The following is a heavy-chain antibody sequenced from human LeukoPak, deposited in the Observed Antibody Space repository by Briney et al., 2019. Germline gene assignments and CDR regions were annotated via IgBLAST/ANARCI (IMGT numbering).Heavy chain of an antibody. J-gene: IGHJ6*03. V-gene: IGHV4-34*01. Sequence: SETLSLTCAVYGGSFSNYYWSWIRQSPGKGLEWIGEINDSGTINYNPSLMSRVTVSVDKSKNLFSLKLSSATAADTAVYYCARRWNYGRNYYIDVWGKGATVSVSS. CDR3: ARRWNYGRNYYIDV. D-gene: IGHD1-7*01. CDR1: GGSFSNYY. CDR2: INDSGTI.